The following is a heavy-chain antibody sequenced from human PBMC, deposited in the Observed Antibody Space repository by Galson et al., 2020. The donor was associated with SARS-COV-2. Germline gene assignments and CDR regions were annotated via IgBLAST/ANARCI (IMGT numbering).Heavy chain of an antibody. CDR1: GYTFTGYY. CDR3: ARDGTAMVTNGFHI. J-gene: IGHJ3*02. CDR2: INPNSGGT. V-gene: IGHV1-2*02. D-gene: IGHD5-18*01. Sequence: ASVKVSCKASGYTFTGYYMHWVRQAPGQGLEWMGWINPNSGGTNYAQKFQGRVTMTRDTSINIAYMELSRLRSDDTAVYYCARDGTAMVTNGFHIWGQGTLVTVSS.